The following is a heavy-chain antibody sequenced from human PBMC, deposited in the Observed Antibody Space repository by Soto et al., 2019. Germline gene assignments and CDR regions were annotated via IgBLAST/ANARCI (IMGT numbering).Heavy chain of an antibody. CDR3: ARGPSRRIAVAGGWFDP. D-gene: IGHD6-19*01. CDR1: GGSFSGYY. Sequence: SETLSLTCAVYGGSFSGYYWSWIRQPPGKGLEWIGEINHSGSTNYNPSLKSRVTISVDTSKNQFSLKLSSVTAADTAVYYCARGPSRRIAVAGGWFDPWGQGTLVTVSS. CDR2: INHSGST. V-gene: IGHV4-34*01. J-gene: IGHJ5*02.